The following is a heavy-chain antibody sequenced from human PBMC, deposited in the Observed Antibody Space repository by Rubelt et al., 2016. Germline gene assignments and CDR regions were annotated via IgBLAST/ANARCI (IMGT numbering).Heavy chain of an antibody. CDR1: GFPFSTYD. J-gene: IGHJ6*02. Sequence: EVQLVESGGGLVQPGGSLRLSCVASGFPFSTYDMHWVRQPTGRDMEWVDLIGKRGDTHYAASAKGRFTITRDNAKNSLYIQMKNLRAGDTAIYYCTRDPSGWGMGVWGQGTTVAVSS. CDR3: TRDPSGWGMGV. V-gene: IGHV3-13*01. CDR2: IGKRGDT. D-gene: IGHD6-19*01.